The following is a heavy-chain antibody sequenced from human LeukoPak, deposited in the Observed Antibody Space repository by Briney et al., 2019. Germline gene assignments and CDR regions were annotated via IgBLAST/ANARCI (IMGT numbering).Heavy chain of an antibody. CDR1: GGSIRSYY. CDR3: ARHLTVATIVGAFDI. Sequence: SETLSLTCTVSGGSIRSYYWSWIRQPPGKGLEWIGNIYYSGSTKYNPSLKSRVTISVDTSKNQFSLKLSSVTAADTAVYYCARHLTVATIVGAFDIWGQGTMVTVSS. J-gene: IGHJ3*02. CDR2: IYYSGST. V-gene: IGHV4-59*08. D-gene: IGHD5-12*01.